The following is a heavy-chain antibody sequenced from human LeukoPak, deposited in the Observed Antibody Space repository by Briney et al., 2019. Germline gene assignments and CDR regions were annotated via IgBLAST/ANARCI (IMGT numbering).Heavy chain of an antibody. V-gene: IGHV1-18*01. D-gene: IGHD3-10*01. Sequence: ASVKVSCKASGYTFTSYGISWVRQAPGQGLEWMGWISAYNGNTNYAQKLQGRVTMTTDTSTSTAYMELRSLRSDDTAVYYCARVPPDVRGVISGVVDYWGQGTLVTVSS. J-gene: IGHJ4*02. CDR3: ARVPPDVRGVISGVVDY. CDR2: ISAYNGNT. CDR1: GYTFTSYG.